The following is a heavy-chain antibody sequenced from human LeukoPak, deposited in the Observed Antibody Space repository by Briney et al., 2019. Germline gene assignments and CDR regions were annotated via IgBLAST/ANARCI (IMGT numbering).Heavy chain of an antibody. J-gene: IGHJ4*02. V-gene: IGHV4-30-4*08. D-gene: IGHD6-13*01. Sequence: KPSGTLSLTCTVSGGSISSGDYYWSWIRQPPGKGLEWIGYIYYSGSTYYNPSLKSRVTISVDTSKNQFSLKLSSVTAADTAVYYCARHGRVAAAGVDYWGQGTLVTVSS. CDR3: ARHGRVAAAGVDY. CDR2: IYYSGST. CDR1: GGSISSGDYY.